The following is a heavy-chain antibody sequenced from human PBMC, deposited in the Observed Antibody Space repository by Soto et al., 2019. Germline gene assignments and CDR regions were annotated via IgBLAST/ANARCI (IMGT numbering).Heavy chain of an antibody. CDR3: ARDLAVAGTGYFDS. Sequence: PSETLSLTCTVSGGSISSYYWSWIRQPPGKGLEWIGYIYYSGSTNYNPSLKSRVTISVDTSKNQFSLKGSSVTAADTAVYYCARDLAVAGTGYFDSWGQGTLVTVSS. D-gene: IGHD6-19*01. J-gene: IGHJ4*02. CDR1: GGSISSYY. V-gene: IGHV4-59*01. CDR2: IYYSGST.